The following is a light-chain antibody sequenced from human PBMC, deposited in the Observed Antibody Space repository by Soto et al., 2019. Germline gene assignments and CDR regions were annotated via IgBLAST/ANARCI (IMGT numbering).Light chain of an antibody. Sequence: QSALTQPRSVSGSPGQSVTISCTGTSSDVGGYNYVSWYQQHPGKAPKLMIYEVSNRPSGVPDRFSGSKSGNTASLTISGLQAEDVADYYCCSYAGSYNYVFGTGTNLTVL. J-gene: IGLJ1*01. V-gene: IGLV2-11*01. CDR3: CSYAGSYNYV. CDR1: SSDVGGYNY. CDR2: EVS.